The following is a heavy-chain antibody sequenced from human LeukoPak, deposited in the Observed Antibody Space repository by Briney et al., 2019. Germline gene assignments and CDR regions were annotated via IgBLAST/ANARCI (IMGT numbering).Heavy chain of an antibody. J-gene: IGHJ5*01. CDR1: GGSISGHY. D-gene: IGHD6-13*01. CDR2: IYYTGST. CDR3: ARIGTAASFDS. Sequence: PSETLSLTCTVSGGSISGHYWSWIRQSPGKGLEWIGYIYYTGSTNYNPSLKSRVTISVDTSKNQFSLKLTSVTAADTAVYYCARIGTAASFDSWGQGTLVTVSS. V-gene: IGHV4-59*11.